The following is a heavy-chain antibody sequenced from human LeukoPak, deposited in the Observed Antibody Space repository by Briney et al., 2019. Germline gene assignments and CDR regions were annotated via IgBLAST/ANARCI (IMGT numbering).Heavy chain of an antibody. CDR3: ARPKEVDYYYYMDV. J-gene: IGHJ6*03. Sequence: SEALSLTCTVSGGSISSYYWSWIRQPPGKGLEWIGYVYYSGSTSYNPSLKSRVTLSVDTSKNQFSLKLRSVTAADTAVYYCARPKEVDYYYYMDVWGKGTTVTVSS. CDR2: VYYSGST. V-gene: IGHV4-59*01. CDR1: GGSISSYY. D-gene: IGHD2-2*01.